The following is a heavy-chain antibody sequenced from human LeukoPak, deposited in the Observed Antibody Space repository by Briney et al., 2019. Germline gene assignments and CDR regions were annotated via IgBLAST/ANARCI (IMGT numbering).Heavy chain of an antibody. J-gene: IGHJ4*02. CDR3: ARDQYYYDSNGYFYDF. Sequence: GGSLRLSCVGSGFTFSRYGIYWVRQAPGKGLEWVAVIAYDGSNKYYADSVKGRFTISRDNSKNTLYLQMNSLRVEDTAVYYCARDQYYYDSNGYFYDFWGQGTLVTVSS. V-gene: IGHV3-30*03. CDR2: IAYDGSNK. CDR1: GFTFSRYG. D-gene: IGHD3-22*01.